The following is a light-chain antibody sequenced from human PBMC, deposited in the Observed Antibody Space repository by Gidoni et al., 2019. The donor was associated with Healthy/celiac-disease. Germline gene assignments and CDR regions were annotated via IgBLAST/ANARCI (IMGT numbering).Light chain of an antibody. J-gene: IGKJ3*01. CDR1: QSLLHSNGYYY. CDR2: LGS. V-gene: IGKV2-28*01. Sequence: IVMTQSPLSLPVTPGAPASISCRSSQSLLHSNGYYYLDWYLQKPGQSPQLLIYLGSNRASGVPDRFSGSGSGTDFPLKISRVEAEDVGVYYCMQALHLFTFGPGTKVDIK. CDR3: MQALHLFT.